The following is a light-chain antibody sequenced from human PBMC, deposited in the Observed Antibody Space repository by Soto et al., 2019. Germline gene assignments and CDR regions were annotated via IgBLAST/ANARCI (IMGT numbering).Light chain of an antibody. Sequence: EIVMTQSPATLSVSPGERATLSCRASQSVSSNLAWYQQKPGQAPGLLIFGASTRATGIPARFSGSGSGTEFTLTISRLQSEDFSVYYCQQYDNWPLPFGGGTKVEIK. J-gene: IGKJ4*01. V-gene: IGKV3-15*01. CDR1: QSVSSN. CDR2: GAS. CDR3: QQYDNWPLP.